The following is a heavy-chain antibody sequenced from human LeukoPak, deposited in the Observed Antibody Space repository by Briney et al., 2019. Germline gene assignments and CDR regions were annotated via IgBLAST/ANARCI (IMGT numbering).Heavy chain of an antibody. CDR3: ANGRPEDV. Sequence: GGSLRLSCAVSGFTFSSYAMSWVRQAPGRGLEWVSLSGTSGDTYYADSVKDRFTISRDISKNTLYLQMNSLRAEDTAVYYCANGRPEDVWGKGTTVTVSS. V-gene: IGHV3-23*01. CDR1: GFTFSSYA. J-gene: IGHJ6*04. CDR2: SGTSGDT.